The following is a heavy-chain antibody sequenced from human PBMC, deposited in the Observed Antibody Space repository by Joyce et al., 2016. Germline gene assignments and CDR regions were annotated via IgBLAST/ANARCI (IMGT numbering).Heavy chain of an antibody. Sequence: QVRLQQWGAGLLKPSETLSLTCDVYGGSFSGYYWSWIRQPPGKGLEWIAQINHIGSPNYNPSLKSRVVISVDTSKNQFSLRLTFVTAADTAVYYCARGWGSGDYGHNDYWGQGTLVTVSS. J-gene: IGHJ4*02. D-gene: IGHD4-17*01. CDR3: ARGWGSGDYGHNDY. V-gene: IGHV4-34*01. CDR1: GGSFSGYY. CDR2: INHIGSP.